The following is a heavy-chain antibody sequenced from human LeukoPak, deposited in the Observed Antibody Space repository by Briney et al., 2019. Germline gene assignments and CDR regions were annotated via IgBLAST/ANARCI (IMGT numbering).Heavy chain of an antibody. D-gene: IGHD3-16*01. CDR3: TSSRGSYYGMDV. CDR2: IYYSGST. J-gene: IGHJ6*02. Sequence: SETLSLTCTVSGGSISSSSYYWGWIRQPPGKGLEWIGSIYYSGSTYYNPSLKSRVTISVDTSKNQFSLKLSSVTAADTAVYYCTSSRGSYYGMDVWGQGTTVTVSS. V-gene: IGHV4-39*07. CDR1: GGSISSSSYY.